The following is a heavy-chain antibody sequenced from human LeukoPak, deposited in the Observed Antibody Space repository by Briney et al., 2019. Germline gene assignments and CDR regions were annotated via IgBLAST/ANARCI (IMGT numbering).Heavy chain of an antibody. CDR2: INPNSGGT. V-gene: IGHV1-2*02. D-gene: IGHD3-3*01. CDR3: ARGRFLEWFPQYYFDY. CDR1: GYTFTGYY. Sequence: ASVKVSCKASGYTFTGYYMEWVRQAPGQGLEWMGWINPNSGGTNYAQKFQGRVTMTRDTSISTAYMELSRLRSDDTAVYYCARGRFLEWFPQYYFDYWGQGTLVTVSS. J-gene: IGHJ4*02.